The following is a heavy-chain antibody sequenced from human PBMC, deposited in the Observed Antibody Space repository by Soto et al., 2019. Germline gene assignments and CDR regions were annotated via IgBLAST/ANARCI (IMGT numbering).Heavy chain of an antibody. V-gene: IGHV4-4*07. CDR2: IYSSGNA. Sequence: QVQLQESGPGLVKPSETVSLICTVSGDSISGYCWSWIRQPAGKGLEWIGRIYSSGNANYNPSLKSRVSMSVDMSKNQCALKVTSVTAADTAMYYCGRGDVFDLWGQGTKFTVSP. D-gene: IGHD3-16*01. J-gene: IGHJ3*01. CDR3: GRGDVFDL. CDR1: GDSISGYC.